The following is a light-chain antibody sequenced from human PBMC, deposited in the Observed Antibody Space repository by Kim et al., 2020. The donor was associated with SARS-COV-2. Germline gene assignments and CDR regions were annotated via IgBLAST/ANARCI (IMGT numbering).Light chain of an antibody. J-gene: IGKJ1*01. V-gene: IGKV3-15*01. CDR2: GAS. Sequence: SPGEIAPLACRARQSVSSNLAWYQQKPGQAPRLLIYGASTRATGIPARFSGSGSGTEFTLTISSLQSEDFAVYYCQQYNNWPPWTFGQGTKVEIK. CDR1: QSVSSN. CDR3: QQYNNWPPWT.